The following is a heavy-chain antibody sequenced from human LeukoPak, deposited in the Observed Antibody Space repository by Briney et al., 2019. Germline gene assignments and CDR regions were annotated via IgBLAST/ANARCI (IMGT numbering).Heavy chain of an antibody. CDR3: ARDRIRGVVPAATGY. D-gene: IGHD2-2*01. Sequence: ASVKVSCKASGYSFSRYGISWVRQAPGQGLEWMGWISTYNGNTNYAQKLQGRVTMTTDTSTSTAYMELRSLRSDDTAVYYCARDRIRGVVPAATGYWGQGTLVTVSS. CDR2: ISTYNGNT. CDR1: GYSFSRYG. J-gene: IGHJ4*02. V-gene: IGHV1-18*01.